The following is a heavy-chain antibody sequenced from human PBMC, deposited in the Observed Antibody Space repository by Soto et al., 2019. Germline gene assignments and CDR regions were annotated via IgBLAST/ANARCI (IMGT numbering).Heavy chain of an antibody. CDR2: IYPTGST. V-gene: IGHV4-30-2*01. Sequence: LSLNCAVSGGSFSSGAYSWSWLRQPPGKGLEWIGCIYPTGSTYYNPSLQSRVTVSVDRSQNQFSLKLSSVTAADTAVHFCARAGQYSSSWYPFDYWGQGTLVTVSS. CDR1: GGSFSSGAYS. D-gene: IGHD6-13*01. J-gene: IGHJ4*02. CDR3: ARAGQYSSSWYPFDY.